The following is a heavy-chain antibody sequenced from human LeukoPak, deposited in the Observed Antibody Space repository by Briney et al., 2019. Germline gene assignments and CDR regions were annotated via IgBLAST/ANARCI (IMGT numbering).Heavy chain of an antibody. CDR2: IKQDGSEK. J-gene: IGHJ4*02. Sequence: GGSLRLSCAASGFTFSSYWMSWVRQAPGKGLEWVANIKQDGSEKYYVDSVKGRFTISRDNAKNSLYLQMNSLRAEDTAVYYCARVIHGDYVYYFDYWGQGTLVTVSS. D-gene: IGHD4-17*01. CDR1: GFTFSSYW. CDR3: ARVIHGDYVYYFDY. V-gene: IGHV3-7*01.